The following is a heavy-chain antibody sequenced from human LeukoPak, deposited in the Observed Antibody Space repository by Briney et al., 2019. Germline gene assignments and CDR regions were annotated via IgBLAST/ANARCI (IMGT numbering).Heavy chain of an antibody. CDR3: AREAYYYMDV. V-gene: IGHV3-7*01. CDR2: INDDGNKK. J-gene: IGHJ6*03. Sequence: GGSLRLSCAASGFTFSSYAMSWVRQAPGKGLEWVANINDDGNKKYYVDSVKGRFTISRDNAKNSLYLQMNSLRAEDTAVYYCAREAYYYMDVWGKGTTVTVSS. CDR1: GFTFSSYA.